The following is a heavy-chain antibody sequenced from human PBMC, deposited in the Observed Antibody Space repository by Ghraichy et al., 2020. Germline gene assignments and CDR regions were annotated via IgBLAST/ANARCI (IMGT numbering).Heavy chain of an antibody. CDR3: TTSYPSTVPQVVYYYGMDV. Sequence: GGSLRLSCAASGFTFSNAWMSWVRQAPGKGLEWVGRIKSKTDGGTTDYAAPVKGRFTISRDDSKNTLYLQMNSLKTEDTAVYYCTTSYPSTVPQVVYYYGMDVWGQGTTVTVSS. CDR1: GFTFSNAW. V-gene: IGHV3-15*01. J-gene: IGHJ6*02. CDR2: IKSKTDGGTT. D-gene: IGHD4-17*01.